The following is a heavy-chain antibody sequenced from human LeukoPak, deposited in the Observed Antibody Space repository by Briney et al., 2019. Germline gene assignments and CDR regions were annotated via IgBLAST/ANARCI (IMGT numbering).Heavy chain of an antibody. CDR1: GFTFSSYW. V-gene: IGHV3-74*01. CDR2: INSDGSST. Sequence: PGGSLRLSCAASGFTFSSYWMHWVRQAPGKGLVWVSRINSDGSSTSYADSVKGRFTISRDNAKNTLYLQMNSLRAEDTAVYYCARVDLYCSSTSCSESHFDPWGQGTLVTVSS. J-gene: IGHJ5*02. D-gene: IGHD2-2*01. CDR3: ARVDLYCSSTSCSESHFDP.